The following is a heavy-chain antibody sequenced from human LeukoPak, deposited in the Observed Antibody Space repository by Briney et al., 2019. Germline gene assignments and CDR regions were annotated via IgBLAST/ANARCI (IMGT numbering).Heavy chain of an antibody. Sequence: GGSLRVSCAASGFTFSSYAMSWVRQAPGKGLEWVSAISGGGGYTYYADSVKGRFTMSRDNSKNTLYLQMNSLRAEDTAVYYCARGPGGYHNSGGQGTLVTVSS. CDR2: ISGGGGYT. CDR1: GFTFSSYA. CDR3: ARGPGGYHNS. V-gene: IGHV3-23*01. D-gene: IGHD5-12*01. J-gene: IGHJ4*02.